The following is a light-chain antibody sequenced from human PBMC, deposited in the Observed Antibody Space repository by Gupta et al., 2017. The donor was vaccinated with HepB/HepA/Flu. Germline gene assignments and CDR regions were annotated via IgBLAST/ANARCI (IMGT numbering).Light chain of an antibody. V-gene: IGKV1-39*01. CDR3: QQSHGRPWT. CDR1: QTISNS. J-gene: IGKJ2*01. CDR2: FVT. Sequence: DIRQPQSPSSLSASVGDRVTISCRASQTISNSLNWYQQKPGKAPELLVYFVTILQSGVPSRFSGSGSGTDFTLTISSLQPEDFATYFCQQSHGRPWTFGQGTKMEIK.